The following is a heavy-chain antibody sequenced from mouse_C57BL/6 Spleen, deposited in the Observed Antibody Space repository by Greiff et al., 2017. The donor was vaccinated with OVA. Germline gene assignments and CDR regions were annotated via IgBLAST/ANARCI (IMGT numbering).Heavy chain of an antibody. CDR2: ISDGGSYT. Sequence: EVQLVESGGGLVKPGGSLKLSCAASGFTFSSYAMSWVRQTPEKRLEWVATISDGGSYTYYPDNVKGRFTISRDNAKNNLYLQMSHLKAEDTAMYYCARGLPYMDYWGQGTTLTVSS. CDR1: GFTFSSYA. V-gene: IGHV5-4*01. CDR3: ARGLPYMDY. J-gene: IGHJ2*01.